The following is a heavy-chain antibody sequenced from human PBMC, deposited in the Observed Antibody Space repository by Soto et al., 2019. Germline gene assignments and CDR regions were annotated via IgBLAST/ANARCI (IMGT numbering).Heavy chain of an antibody. CDR1: GGSISSSSYY. J-gene: IGHJ4*02. CDR3: ARPGNYGSGSYLYYLDY. CDR2: IYYSGST. V-gene: IGHV4-39*01. D-gene: IGHD3-10*01. Sequence: QLQLQESGPGLVKPSETLSLTCTVSGGSISSSSYYWGWIRQPPGKGLEWIGSIYYSGSTYYNPSLKSRVTISVDTSKNQFSLKLSSVTAADTAVYYCARPGNYGSGSYLYYLDYWGQGNLVTVSS.